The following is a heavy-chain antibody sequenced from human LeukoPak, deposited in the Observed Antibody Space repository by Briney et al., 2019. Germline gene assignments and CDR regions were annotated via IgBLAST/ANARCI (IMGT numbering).Heavy chain of an antibody. J-gene: IGHJ4*02. Sequence: ASVRVSCKASGYIFTGYYLHWVRQAPGQGLEWMGWINPNSGGTNYAQKFQGRVTMTRDTSITTAYMELSRLRSDDTAVYYCARGDYFDWLLRFDYWGQGILVTVSS. V-gene: IGHV1-2*02. D-gene: IGHD3-9*01. CDR3: ARGDYFDWLLRFDY. CDR1: GYIFTGYY. CDR2: INPNSGGT.